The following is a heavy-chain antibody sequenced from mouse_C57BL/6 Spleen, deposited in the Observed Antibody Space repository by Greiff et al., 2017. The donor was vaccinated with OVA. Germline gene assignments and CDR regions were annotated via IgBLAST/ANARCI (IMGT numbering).Heavy chain of an antibody. CDR3: ASLYYDSFAY. V-gene: IGHV2-6*01. D-gene: IGHD2-4*01. J-gene: IGHJ3*01. CDR1: GFSLTSYG. CDR2: IWGVGST. Sequence: VQLVESGPGLVAPSQSLSITCTVSGFSLTSYGADWVRQSPGKGLEWLGVIWGVGSTNYNSALKSRLSISKDNSKSQVFLKMNSLQTDDTAMYYCASLYYDSFAYWGQGTLVTVSA.